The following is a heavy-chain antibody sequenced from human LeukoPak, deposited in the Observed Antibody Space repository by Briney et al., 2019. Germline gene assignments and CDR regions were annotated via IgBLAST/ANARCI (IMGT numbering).Heavy chain of an antibody. J-gene: IGHJ3*02. D-gene: IGHD6-19*01. V-gene: IGHV3-33*01. Sequence: PGRSLRLSCAASGFTFSSYGMHWVRQAPGKGLEWVAVIWYDGSNKYYADSVKGRFTISRDNSKNTLYLQMNSLRAEDTAVYYCARGRGYSSGKGDAFDIWGQGTMVTVSS. CDR1: GFTFSSYG. CDR2: IWYDGSNK. CDR3: ARGRGYSSGKGDAFDI.